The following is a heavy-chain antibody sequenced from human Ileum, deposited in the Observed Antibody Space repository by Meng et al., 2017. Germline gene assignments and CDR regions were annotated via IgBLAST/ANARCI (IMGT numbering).Heavy chain of an antibody. Sequence: QVQLQESGPGLVKPSEILALTCSVSGASISSHYWTWIRQPPGKGLEYIGYIYYRGGASYNPSLRSRVTMSVDTSKNQFSLNLSSVTAADTAVYYCARLLDSSDWGWFDPWDQGTLVTVSS. J-gene: IGHJ5*02. D-gene: IGHD3-22*01. CDR2: IYYRGGA. CDR1: GASISSHY. V-gene: IGHV4-59*08. CDR3: ARLLDSSDWGWFDP.